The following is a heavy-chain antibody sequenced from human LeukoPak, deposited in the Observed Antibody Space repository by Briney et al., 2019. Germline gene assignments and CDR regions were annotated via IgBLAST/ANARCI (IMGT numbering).Heavy chain of an antibody. CDR1: GFTFSDYY. J-gene: IGHJ4*02. D-gene: IGHD2-15*01. CDR3: ARSGPRWGAIVVVAATSGYYFDY. CDR2: INHSGST. V-gene: IGHV4-34*01. Sequence: PGGSLRLSCAASGFTFSDYYMSWIRQAPGKGLEWIGEINHSGSTNYNPSLKSRVTISVDTSKNQFSLKLSSVTAADTAVYYCARSGPRWGAIVVVAATSGYYFDYWGQGTLVTVSS.